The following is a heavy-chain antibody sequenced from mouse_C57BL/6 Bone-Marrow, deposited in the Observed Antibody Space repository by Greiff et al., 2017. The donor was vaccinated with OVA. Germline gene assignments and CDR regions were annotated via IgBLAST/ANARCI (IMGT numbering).Heavy chain of an antibody. CDR3: ARIEGYYGGYY. CDR2: IWWDDDK. Sequence: QVTLKVSGPGILQPSQTLRLTCSFSGFSLSTFGMGVGWIRQPSGKGLEWLAHIWWDDDKYYNPALKSRLHISKDNSTNQVFLKIANVDTAGTATYYCARIEGYYGGYYWGQGTNPTVSS. D-gene: IGHD1-2*01. J-gene: IGHJ2*01. CDR1: GFSLSTFGMG. V-gene: IGHV8-8*01.